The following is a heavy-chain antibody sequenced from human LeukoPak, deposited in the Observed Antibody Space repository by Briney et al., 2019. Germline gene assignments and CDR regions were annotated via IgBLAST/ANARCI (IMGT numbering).Heavy chain of an antibody. CDR1: GFSFSSYC. CDR3: GRGGPPGYDPFDY. V-gene: IGHV3-23*01. Sequence: GGSLRLSCAASGFSFSSYCMNWVRQAPGKGLEWVSIISPSGSVTFYADSVKGRFTISRDNSKNTLYLQMNSLRAEDTAVYYCGRGGPPGYDPFDYWGQGTLVTVSS. J-gene: IGHJ4*02. D-gene: IGHD5-12*01. CDR2: ISPSGSVT.